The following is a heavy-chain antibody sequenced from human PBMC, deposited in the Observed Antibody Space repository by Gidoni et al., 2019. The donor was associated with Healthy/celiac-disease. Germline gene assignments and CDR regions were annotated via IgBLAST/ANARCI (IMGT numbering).Heavy chain of an antibody. CDR1: GGTFSSYA. J-gene: IGHJ4*02. CDR2: IIPIFGTA. Sequence: QVQLVQSGAEVKKPGSSVKVSCTASGGTFSSYAISWVRQAPGQGLEWMGGIIPIFGTANYAQKFQGRVTITADESTSTAYMELSSLRSEDTAVYYCARGIAYCGGDCYSFYFDYWGQGTLVTVSS. D-gene: IGHD2-21*02. CDR3: ARGIAYCGGDCYSFYFDY. V-gene: IGHV1-69*01.